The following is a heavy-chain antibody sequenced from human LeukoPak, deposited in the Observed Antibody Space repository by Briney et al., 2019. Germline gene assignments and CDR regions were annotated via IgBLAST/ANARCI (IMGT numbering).Heavy chain of an antibody. CDR2: IYYSGST. J-gene: IGHJ3*02. D-gene: IGHD1-26*01. CDR3: ARDGRIVGADDAFDI. CDR1: GGSISSYY. Sequence: SETLSLTCTVSGGSISSYYWSWLRQPPGKGLEWIGYIYYSGSTNYNPSLKSRVTISVDTSKNQFSLKLSSVTAADTAVYYCARDGRIVGADDAFDIWGQGTMVTVSS. V-gene: IGHV4-59*01.